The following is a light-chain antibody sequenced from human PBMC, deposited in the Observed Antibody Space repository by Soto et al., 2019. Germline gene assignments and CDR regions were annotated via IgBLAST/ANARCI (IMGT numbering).Light chain of an antibody. Sequence: EIVLTQSPGTLSLSPGERATLSCRASQSVSHNYLAWYQQKPGQAPRLLIYGASNGATGIPDRFSGSGSGTDFTLTISRLEPEDFAVYYCQQYGSSGTFGQGTKVDI. J-gene: IGKJ1*01. CDR2: GAS. V-gene: IGKV3-20*01. CDR1: QSVSHNY. CDR3: QQYGSSGT.